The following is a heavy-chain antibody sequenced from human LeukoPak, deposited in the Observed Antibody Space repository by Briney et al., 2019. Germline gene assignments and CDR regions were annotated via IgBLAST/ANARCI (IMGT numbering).Heavy chain of an antibody. Sequence: RGSPRLSRAASGFTFTNYAMSWVRQAPGKGLEWVSGICVSGGSTYHADSVKGRFIISRDSSNNTLYLQMNSLRAEDTAVYYCARFDRMTTTTSFDYWGRGTVLTLST. CDR3: ARFDRMTTTTSFDY. V-gene: IGHV3-23*01. D-gene: IGHD5-24*01. CDR2: ICVSGGST. CDR1: GFTFTNYA. J-gene: IGHJ4*02.